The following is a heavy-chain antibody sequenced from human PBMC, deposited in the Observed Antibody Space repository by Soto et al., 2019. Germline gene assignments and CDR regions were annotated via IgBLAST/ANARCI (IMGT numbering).Heavy chain of an antibody. V-gene: IGHV4-59*01. CDR1: GGSISSYY. Sequence: QVQLQESGPGLVKPSETLSLTCTVSGGSISSYYWSWIRQPPGKGLEWIGYIYYSGSTNYNPSLKSRVTISVDTSKNQFSLKLSSVTAADTAVYYCARDLYSGYDYGNWFDPWGQGTLVTVSS. J-gene: IGHJ5*02. CDR3: ARDLYSGYDYGNWFDP. CDR2: IYYSGST. D-gene: IGHD5-12*01.